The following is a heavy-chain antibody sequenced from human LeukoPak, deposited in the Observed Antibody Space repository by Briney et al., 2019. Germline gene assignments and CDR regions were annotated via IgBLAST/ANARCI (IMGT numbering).Heavy chain of an antibody. CDR1: GFTFDDYG. D-gene: IGHD3-10*01. Sequence: GGSLRLSCAASGFTFDDYGMTWVRHTPGKGLEWVAGINWNGAITAYAASVKGRFTIFRDNAKNHLYLQLTGLRVGDTAVYYCAKRRHYSGSGDYYRDPWGQGTLVTVSS. CDR2: INWNGAIT. CDR3: AKRRHYSGSGDYYRDP. V-gene: IGHV3-20*04. J-gene: IGHJ5*02.